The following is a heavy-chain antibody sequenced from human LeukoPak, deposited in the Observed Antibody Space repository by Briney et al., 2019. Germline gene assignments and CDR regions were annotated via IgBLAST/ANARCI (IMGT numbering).Heavy chain of an antibody. CDR2: IIPILGIA. Sequence: GGSLRLSCAASGFTFSSYAISWVRQAPGQGLEWMGRIIPILGIANYAQKFQGRVTITADKSTSTAYMELSSLRSEDTAVYYCARGGYCSSTSCYLPYYYYYYGMDVWGQGTTVTVSS. CDR1: GFTFSSYA. D-gene: IGHD2-2*01. CDR3: ARGGYCSSTSCYLPYYYYYYGMDV. V-gene: IGHV1-69*04. J-gene: IGHJ6*02.